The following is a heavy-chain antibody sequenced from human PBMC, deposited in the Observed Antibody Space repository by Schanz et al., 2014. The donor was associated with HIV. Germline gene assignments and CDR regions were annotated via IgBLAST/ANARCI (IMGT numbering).Heavy chain of an antibody. Sequence: QVQLVESGGGVVQPGRSLRLSCAGSGFSFDTFGIHWVRQAPGKGLEWVSIIYSAGTTYYTDSVKGRFTISRDNSKNTLYLQMNSLGAEDTAVYYCAKVAIHSSGWLPFDYWGQGTLVTVSS. CDR2: IYSAGTT. J-gene: IGHJ4*02. V-gene: IGHV3-NL1*01. CDR1: GFSFDTFG. D-gene: IGHD6-19*01. CDR3: AKVAIHSSGWLPFDY.